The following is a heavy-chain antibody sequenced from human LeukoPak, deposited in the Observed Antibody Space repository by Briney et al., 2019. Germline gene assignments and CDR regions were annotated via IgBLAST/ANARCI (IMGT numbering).Heavy chain of an antibody. Sequence: SQTLSLTCAISGDSVSSNSAAWHWIRQSPSRGLEWLGRTYYRSKWYNDYAVSVKSRITINPDTSKNQFSLQLNSVTPEDTAVYYCAGAPRGYSYGIDTSFDYWGQGTLVTVSS. D-gene: IGHD5-18*01. CDR3: AGAPRGYSYGIDTSFDY. CDR1: GDSVSSNSAA. J-gene: IGHJ4*02. CDR2: TYYRSKWYN. V-gene: IGHV6-1*01.